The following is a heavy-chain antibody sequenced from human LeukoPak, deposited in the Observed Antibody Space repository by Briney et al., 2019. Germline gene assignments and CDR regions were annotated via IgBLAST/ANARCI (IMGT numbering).Heavy chain of an antibody. CDR1: GFTVTGYS. CDR2: MSYDGTNK. CDR3: ARAGGITMIREVKVLNAFDI. V-gene: IGHV3-30-3*01. J-gene: IGHJ3*02. Sequence: GGSLRLSCVVSGFTVTGYSMHWVRQAPGTGLEWVAVMSYDGTNKYYADSVKGRFTISRDNSKNTLYLQMNNLRAQDTAVYYCARAGGITMIREVKVLNAFDIWGQGTKVTVSS. D-gene: IGHD3-22*01.